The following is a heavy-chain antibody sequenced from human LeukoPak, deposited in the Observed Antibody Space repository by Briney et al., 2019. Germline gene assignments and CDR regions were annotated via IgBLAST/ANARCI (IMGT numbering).Heavy chain of an antibody. Sequence: PSETLALTCTVSGGCVSGDSWTWIRQPAGKGLEWIGYNYYTGAINYSPSLMGRVAMSVDTSQNQFSLKLTSVTAADTAVYYCARNGFRTYCGTDCYSDYMDVWGKGTTVIVSS. CDR3: ARNGFRTYCGTDCYSDYMDV. CDR1: GGCVSGDS. J-gene: IGHJ6*03. CDR2: NYYTGAI. V-gene: IGHV4-59*02. D-gene: IGHD2-21*02.